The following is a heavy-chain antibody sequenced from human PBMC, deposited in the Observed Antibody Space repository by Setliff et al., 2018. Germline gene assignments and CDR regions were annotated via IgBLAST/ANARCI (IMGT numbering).Heavy chain of an antibody. CDR3: ARGEFAPDY. CDR1: GDSINNFY. J-gene: IGHJ4*02. V-gene: IGHV4-59*12. CDR2: IYHSGGT. D-gene: IGHD3-10*01. Sequence: SETLSLTCTVSGDSINNFYWAWIRQPPGKGLEWIGYIYHSGGTSYNPSLKSRVTISLDTSENEFSLKLSPVTAADTAVYYCARGEFAPDYWGQGMLVTVSS.